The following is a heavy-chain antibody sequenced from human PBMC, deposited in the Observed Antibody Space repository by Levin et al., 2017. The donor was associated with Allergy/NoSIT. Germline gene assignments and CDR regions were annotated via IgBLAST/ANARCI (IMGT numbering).Heavy chain of an antibody. CDR1: GASINNSY. CDR3: AREVTSPWYLDV. CDR2: IYYSGTT. Sequence: SETLSLTCTVSGASINNSYWSWVRQPPGKGLEWIGYIYYSGTTNYNPSLKSRVTISLDTSNNQFSLRLASVTAADTALYYCAREVTSPWYLDVWGRGILVTVSS. J-gene: IGHJ2*01. V-gene: IGHV4-59*12. D-gene: IGHD2-21*02.